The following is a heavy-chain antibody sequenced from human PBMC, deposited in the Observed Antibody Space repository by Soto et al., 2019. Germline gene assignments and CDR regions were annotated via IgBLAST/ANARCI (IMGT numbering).Heavy chain of an antibody. D-gene: IGHD6-13*01. J-gene: IGHJ4*02. V-gene: IGHV1-69*13. CDR2: IIPIFGTA. CDR1: GGTFSSYA. CDR3: ARRPLEIAAAGIFDY. Sequence: SVKVSCKASGGTFSSYAISWVRQAPGQGLEWMGGIIPIFGTADYAQKFQGRVTITADESTSTAYMELSSLRSEDTAVYYCARRPLEIAAAGIFDYWGQGTLVTVSS.